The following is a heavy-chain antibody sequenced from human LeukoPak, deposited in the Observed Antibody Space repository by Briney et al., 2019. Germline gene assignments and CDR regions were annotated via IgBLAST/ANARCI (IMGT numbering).Heavy chain of an antibody. D-gene: IGHD4-17*01. Sequence: GASVKVSCKASGYAFTSYYMHWVRQAPGQGLEWMGIINTSGGRTTYAQNFQGRVTMTRDTSTSTVYMELSSLRSEDTALYYCAKTVTTFYSYDMDVWGQGTTVTVSS. V-gene: IGHV1-46*01. J-gene: IGHJ6*02. CDR2: INTSGGRT. CDR1: GYAFTSYY. CDR3: AKTVTTFYSYDMDV.